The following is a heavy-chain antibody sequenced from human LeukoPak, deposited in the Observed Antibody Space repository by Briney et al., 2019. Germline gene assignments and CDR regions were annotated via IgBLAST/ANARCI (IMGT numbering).Heavy chain of an antibody. J-gene: IGHJ4*02. Sequence: GGSLKLSCAASGFTFSSFGMHWVRQAPGKGLEWVAVIWYDGSKKNYADSVRGRFTISRDNSKNTLYLQMNSLRAEDRVVYYWARPPEDWGQGTLVTVSS. CDR3: ARPPED. CDR1: GFTFSSFG. CDR2: IWYDGSKK. V-gene: IGHV3-33*01.